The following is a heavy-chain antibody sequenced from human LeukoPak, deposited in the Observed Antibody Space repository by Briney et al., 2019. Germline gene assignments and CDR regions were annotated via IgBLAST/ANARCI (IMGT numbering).Heavy chain of an antibody. V-gene: IGHV1-2*02. D-gene: IGHD4-11*01. J-gene: IGHJ4*02. Sequence: ASVKVSCKASGYTFTGYYMHWVRQAPGQGLEWMGWINPNSGGTNYAQKFQGRVTMTRDTSISTAYMELSRLRSDDTAVYYCARVPRKYYGNYVLDYWGQGTLVTVSS. CDR1: GYTFTGYY. CDR3: ARVPRKYYGNYVLDY. CDR2: INPNSGGT.